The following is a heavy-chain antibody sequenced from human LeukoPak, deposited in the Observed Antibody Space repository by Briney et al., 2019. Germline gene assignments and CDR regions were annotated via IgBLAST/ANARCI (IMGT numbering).Heavy chain of an antibody. V-gene: IGHV3-33*08. Sequence: GGSLRLSCAASGFTFSSYGMHWVRQAPGKGLEWVAVIWYDGSNKYYADSVKGRFTISRDSSKNTVYLQINSLRAEDTAVYYCASGAYSSSSLDYWGQGTLVTVSS. J-gene: IGHJ4*02. CDR2: IWYDGSNK. D-gene: IGHD6-6*01. CDR1: GFTFSSYG. CDR3: ASGAYSSSSLDY.